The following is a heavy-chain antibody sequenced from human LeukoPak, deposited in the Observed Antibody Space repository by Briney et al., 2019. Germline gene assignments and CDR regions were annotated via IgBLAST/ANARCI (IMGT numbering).Heavy chain of an antibody. CDR2: INPNSGGT. D-gene: IGHD3-22*01. Sequence: ASVKVSCKASGYTFTRYYMHWVRQAPGQGLEWMGWINPNSGGTNYAQKFQGRVTMTRDTSISTAYMELSRLRSDDTAVYYCARDEYDSSGYTVQFNWFDPWGQGTLVTISS. V-gene: IGHV1-2*02. J-gene: IGHJ5*02. CDR3: ARDEYDSSGYTVQFNWFDP. CDR1: GYTFTRYY.